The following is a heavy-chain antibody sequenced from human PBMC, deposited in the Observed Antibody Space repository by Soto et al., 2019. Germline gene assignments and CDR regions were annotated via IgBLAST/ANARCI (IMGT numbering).Heavy chain of an antibody. CDR3: ARGAYDFLTGYSYYFDY. CDR2: IYYSGST. J-gene: IGHJ4*02. Sequence: TLSLTCTVSGGSISSGDYYWSWIRQPPGKGLEWIGYIYYSGSTYYNPSLAGRVTMSVDTSKNQFSLWLSSVTAADTAVYYCARGAYDFLTGYSYYFDYWGQGTLVTVSS. D-gene: IGHD3-9*01. V-gene: IGHV4-30-4*01. CDR1: GGSISSGDYY.